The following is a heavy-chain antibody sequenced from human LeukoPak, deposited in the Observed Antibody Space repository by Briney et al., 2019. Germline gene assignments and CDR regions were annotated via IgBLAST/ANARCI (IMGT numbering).Heavy chain of an antibody. Sequence: GGSLRLSCAASGFTFRSYTMHWVRQAPGKGLEWVAVISYDGSDKYYADSVKGRFIISRDNSKNTLYLQMSSLRIEDTAVYYCARVGYSGYDALDVWGKGTTVTVSS. CDR3: ARVGYSGYDALDV. CDR1: GFTFRSYT. V-gene: IGHV3-30*15. CDR2: ISYDGSDK. D-gene: IGHD5-12*01. J-gene: IGHJ6*04.